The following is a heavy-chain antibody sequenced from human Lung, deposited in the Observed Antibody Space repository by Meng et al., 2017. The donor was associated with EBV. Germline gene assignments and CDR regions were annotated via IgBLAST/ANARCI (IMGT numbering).Heavy chain of an antibody. Sequence: QGRLVKSGGEGKKPGASVKGSCKASGYTFTNYGITWVRQAPGQGLEWMGWISAYNGNTNYAQTLQGRVTMTTDTSTSTAYMELGSLRSDDTAVYYCARVEVGITSGDYWGQGTLVPSPQ. J-gene: IGHJ4*02. CDR2: ISAYNGNT. CDR3: ARVEVGITSGDY. CDR1: GYTFTNYG. V-gene: IGHV1-18*01. D-gene: IGHD1-26*01.